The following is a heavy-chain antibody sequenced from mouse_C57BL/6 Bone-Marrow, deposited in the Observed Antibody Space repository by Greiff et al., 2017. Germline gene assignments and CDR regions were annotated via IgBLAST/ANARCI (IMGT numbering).Heavy chain of an antibody. CDR2: IYPRSGNT. V-gene: IGHV1-81*01. CDR3: ARYDDGYYWFAY. D-gene: IGHD2-3*01. CDR1: GYTFTSYG. Sequence: QVQLHQPGVELARPGASVKLSCKASGYTFTSYGISWVKQRIGQGLEWIGEIYPRSGNTYYNEKFKGKATLTADKSPSTAYMELRSLTSEDSAVYFCARYDDGYYWFAYWGQGTLVTVSA. J-gene: IGHJ3*01.